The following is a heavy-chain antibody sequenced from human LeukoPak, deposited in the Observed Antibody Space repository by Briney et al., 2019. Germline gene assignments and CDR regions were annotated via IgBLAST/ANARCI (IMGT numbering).Heavy chain of an antibody. Sequence: SETLSLTCTVSGGSISNYYWSSIRQPPGKDLEWIGYIYYSGSTNYNPSLKSRVTISVDTSKNQFSLKLSSVAAADTAVYYCARARSYDSSGYPHDAFDIWGQGTMVTVSS. CDR1: GGSISNYY. V-gene: IGHV4-59*01. CDR2: IYYSGST. CDR3: ARARSYDSSGYPHDAFDI. J-gene: IGHJ3*02. D-gene: IGHD3-22*01.